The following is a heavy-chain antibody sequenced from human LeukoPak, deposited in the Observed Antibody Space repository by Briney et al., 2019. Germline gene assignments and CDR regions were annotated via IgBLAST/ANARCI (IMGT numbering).Heavy chain of an antibody. J-gene: IGHJ4*02. CDR3: ARDRVFLEWLLPFDY. V-gene: IGHV3-30-3*01. Sequence: GGPLRLSCAASGFTFSSYAMHWVRQAPGKGLEWVAVISYDGSNKYYADSVKGRFTISRDNSKNTLYLQMNSLRAEDTAVYYCARDRVFLEWLLPFDYWGQGTLVTVSS. D-gene: IGHD3-3*01. CDR2: ISYDGSNK. CDR1: GFTFSSYA.